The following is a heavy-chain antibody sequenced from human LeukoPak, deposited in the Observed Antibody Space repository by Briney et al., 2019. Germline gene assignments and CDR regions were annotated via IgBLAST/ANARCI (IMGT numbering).Heavy chain of an antibody. D-gene: IGHD3-22*01. J-gene: IGHJ4*02. CDR3: ARDWGGYYYDSSGPLEGYFDY. V-gene: IGHV3-7*03. CDR2: IKQDGSEK. CDR1: GFTFSSYA. Sequence: PGGSLRLSCAASGFTFSSYAMSWVRQVPGKGLEWVANIKQDGSEKYYVDSVKGRFTISRDNAKNSLYLQMNSLRAEDTAVYYCARDWGGYYYDSSGPLEGYFDYWGQGTLVTVSS.